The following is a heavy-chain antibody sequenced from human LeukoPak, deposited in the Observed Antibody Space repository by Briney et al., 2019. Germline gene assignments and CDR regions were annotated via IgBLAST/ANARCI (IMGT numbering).Heavy chain of an antibody. D-gene: IGHD3-16*02. CDR2: IYYSGST. CDR3: ARVKAVVVGGVSVDDAFDI. V-gene: IGHV4-39*07. Sequence: PSETLSLTCTVSGGSISSSSYYWGWIRQPPGKGLEWIGSIYYSGSTYYNPSLKSRVTISVDTSKNQFSLKLSSVTAADTAVYYCARVKAVVVGGVSVDDAFDIWGQGTMVTVSS. J-gene: IGHJ3*02. CDR1: GGSISSSSYY.